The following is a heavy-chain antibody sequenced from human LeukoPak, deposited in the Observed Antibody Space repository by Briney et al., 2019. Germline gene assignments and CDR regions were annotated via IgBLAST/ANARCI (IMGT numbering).Heavy chain of an antibody. CDR3: TRVRSPNWFDP. CDR1: GLTVTSNY. CDR2: IYSGGSGSST. V-gene: IGHV3-66*01. D-gene: IGHD1-26*01. J-gene: IGHJ5*02. Sequence: GGSLILSCAASGLTVTSNYMTWVRQAPGKGLEWVSVIYSGGSGSSTYYADSVKGRFTISRDNSKNTLYLQMNSLRVEDTAVYYCTRVRSPNWFDPWGQGTLVTVSS.